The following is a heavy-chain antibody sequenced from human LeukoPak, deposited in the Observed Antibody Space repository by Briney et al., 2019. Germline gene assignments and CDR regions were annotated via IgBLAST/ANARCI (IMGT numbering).Heavy chain of an antibody. CDR1: EFTFSSYV. Sequence: QPGGSLRLSCAVSEFTFSSYVMSWVRQAPGKGLEWVSTIGDSDDRTYYADSVRGRFTISRDNSKNTLYLQMNSLRADDTAIYYCATDVGVVVGSSYYWGQGTLVTVSS. CDR3: ATDVGVVVGSSYY. D-gene: IGHD2-15*01. J-gene: IGHJ4*02. V-gene: IGHV3-23*01. CDR2: IGDSDDRT.